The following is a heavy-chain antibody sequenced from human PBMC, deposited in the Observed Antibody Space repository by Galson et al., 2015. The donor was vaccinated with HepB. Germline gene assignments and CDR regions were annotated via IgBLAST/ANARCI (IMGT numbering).Heavy chain of an antibody. Sequence: SLRLSCAGSGFIFRHHAMAWIRQAPGKGLEWVSGLNGRGSTRSYSDAVKGRFSISRDNSKDTDFLQLDNLRAEDTAVYYCVKEGSWFGGAWFDPWGQGALVTVS. CDR2: LNGRGSTR. V-gene: IGHV3-23*01. CDR1: GFIFRHHA. J-gene: IGHJ5*02. CDR3: VKEGSWFGGAWFDP. D-gene: IGHD3-16*01.